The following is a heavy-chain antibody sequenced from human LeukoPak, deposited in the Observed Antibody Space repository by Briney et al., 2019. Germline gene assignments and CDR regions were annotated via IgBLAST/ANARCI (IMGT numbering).Heavy chain of an antibody. D-gene: IGHD6-13*01. V-gene: IGHV4-34*01. CDR1: GGSFSGYY. CDR3: ARDWAAAAAGTFYYYYMDV. CDR2: INHSGST. J-gene: IGHJ6*03. Sequence: SETLSLTCAVYGGSFSGYYWSWIRQPPGKGLEWIGEINHSGSTNYNPSLKSRVTISVDTSKNQFSLKLSSVTAADTAVYYCARDWAAAAAGTFYYYYMDVWGKGTTVTISS.